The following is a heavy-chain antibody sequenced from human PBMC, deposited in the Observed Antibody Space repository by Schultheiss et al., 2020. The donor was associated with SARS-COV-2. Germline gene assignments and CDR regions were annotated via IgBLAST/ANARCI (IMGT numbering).Heavy chain of an antibody. D-gene: IGHD3-10*01. Sequence: GGSLRLSCKDSGYSFTSYWIGWVRQMPGKGLEWMGIIYPGDSDTRYSPSFQGQVTISADKSISTAYLQWSSLKASDTAMYYCARRITTMVRGVIIPLYYFDYWGQGTLVTVSS. J-gene: IGHJ4*02. CDR2: IYPGDSDT. CDR3: ARRITTMVRGVIIPLYYFDY. V-gene: IGHV5-51*01. CDR1: GYSFTSYW.